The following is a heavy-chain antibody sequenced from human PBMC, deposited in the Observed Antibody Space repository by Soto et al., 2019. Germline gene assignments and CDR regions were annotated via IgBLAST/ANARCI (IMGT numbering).Heavy chain of an antibody. Sequence: SETLSLTCTVSGGSISSSSYYWGWIRQPPGKGLEWIGSIYYSGSTYYNPSLKSRVTISVDTSKNQFSLKLSSVTAADTAVYYCARSGNRKSIITMVRGIATYHLDYWGQGTLVTVSS. J-gene: IGHJ4*02. D-gene: IGHD3-10*01. CDR1: GGSISSSSYY. V-gene: IGHV4-39*07. CDR3: ARSGNRKSIITMVRGIATYHLDY. CDR2: IYYSGST.